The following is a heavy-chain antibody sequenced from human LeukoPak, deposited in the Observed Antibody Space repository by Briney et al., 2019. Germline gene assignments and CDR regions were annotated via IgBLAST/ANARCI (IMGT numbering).Heavy chain of an antibody. CDR2: ISSSSSTI. D-gene: IGHD3-22*01. Sequence: GGSLRLSCAASGFTFSSYSMNWVRQAPGKGLEWVSYISSSSSTIYYADSVKGRFTISRDNAKNSLYPQMNSLRAEDTAVYYCARDSNYYDSSGYHMDVWGQGTTVTVSS. J-gene: IGHJ6*02. CDR1: GFTFSSYS. V-gene: IGHV3-48*01. CDR3: ARDSNYYDSSGYHMDV.